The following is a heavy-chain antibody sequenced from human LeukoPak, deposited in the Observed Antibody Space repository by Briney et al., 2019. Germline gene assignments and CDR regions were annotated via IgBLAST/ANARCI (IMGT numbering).Heavy chain of an antibody. Sequence: SETLSLTCTVSGGSISSSSYYWGWIRQPPGKGLEWIGYIYYSGNTNYNPSLKSRVTISVDTSKNQFSLKLSSVTAADTAVYYCARGIIVGATWGENDNWFDPWGQGTLVTVSS. J-gene: IGHJ5*02. D-gene: IGHD1-26*01. CDR1: GGSISSSSYY. V-gene: IGHV4-61*05. CDR3: ARGIIVGATWGENDNWFDP. CDR2: IYYSGNT.